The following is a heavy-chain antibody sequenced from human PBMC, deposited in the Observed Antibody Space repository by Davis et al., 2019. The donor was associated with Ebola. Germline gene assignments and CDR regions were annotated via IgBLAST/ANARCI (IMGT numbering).Heavy chain of an antibody. CDR2: VYASGKT. V-gene: IGHV4-4*07. Sequence: GSLRLSCTVSGGSLSDYYWNWIRQPAGKGLEWIGRVYASGKTNYNPSLQSRVTMSVDTSKNHFSLRLSSVTAADTAVYYCARQVCSGTSCYRLDYYYHMDVWGKGTTVTVSS. J-gene: IGHJ6*03. D-gene: IGHD2-2*01. CDR1: GGSLSDYY. CDR3: ARQVCSGTSCYRLDYYYHMDV.